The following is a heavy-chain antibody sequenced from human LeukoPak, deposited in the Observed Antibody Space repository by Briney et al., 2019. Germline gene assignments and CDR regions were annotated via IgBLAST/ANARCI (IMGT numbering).Heavy chain of an antibody. J-gene: IGHJ4*02. CDR1: GGSISCRDYY. Sequence: SQTLSLTCTVSGGSISCRDYYWSWIHQPTAKGLQWIGYIYYRGSTYYSPPLKSRVTISVDTSKNQFSLKLSAVTAADTAVYYCASDPLYYGSGSSPFDYWGQGTLVTVSS. D-gene: IGHD3-10*01. CDR2: IYYRGST. CDR3: ASDPLYYGSGSSPFDY. V-gene: IGHV4-30-4*01.